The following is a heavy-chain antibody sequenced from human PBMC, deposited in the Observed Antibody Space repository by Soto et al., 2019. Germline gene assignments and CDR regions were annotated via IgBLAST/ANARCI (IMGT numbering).Heavy chain of an antibody. CDR3: ARPSVGIAAAGTNPFASYYYGMDV. D-gene: IGHD6-13*01. J-gene: IGHJ6*02. CDR2: IIPIFGTA. Sequence: SVKVSCKASGGTFSSYATSWVRQAPGQGLEWMGGIIPIFGTANYAQKFQGRVTITADESTSTAYMELSSLRSEDTAVYYCARPSVGIAAAGTNPFASYYYGMDVWGQGTTVTVSS. CDR1: GGTFSSYA. V-gene: IGHV1-69*13.